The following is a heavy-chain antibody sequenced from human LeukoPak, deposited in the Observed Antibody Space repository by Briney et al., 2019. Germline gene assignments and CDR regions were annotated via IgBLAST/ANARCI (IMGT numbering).Heavy chain of an antibody. CDR3: AKGLPGGVIAGHDY. CDR1: GFTFNSYA. D-gene: IGHD3-16*02. CDR2: ISGSGGST. J-gene: IGHJ4*02. Sequence: GGSLRLSCAASGFTFNSYAMSWVRQAPGKGLEWVSAISGSGGSTYYADSVKGRFTISRDSSKNTLYLQMNSLRAEDTAVYYLAKGLPGGVIAGHDYWGQGTLVTVSS. V-gene: IGHV3-23*01.